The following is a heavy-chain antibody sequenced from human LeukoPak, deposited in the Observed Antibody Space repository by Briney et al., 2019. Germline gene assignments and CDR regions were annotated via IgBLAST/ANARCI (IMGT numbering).Heavy chain of an antibody. V-gene: IGHV4-59*08. CDR2: IYYSGST. CDR1: GGSISSYY. J-gene: IGHJ3*02. CDR3: ARYDSRDDAFDI. D-gene: IGHD3-22*01. Sequence: SETLSLTCTVSGGSISSYYWSWIRQPPGKGPEWIGYIYYSGSTNYNPSLKSRVTISVDTSKNQFSLKLSSVTAADTAVYYCARYDSRDDAFDIWGQGTMVTVSS.